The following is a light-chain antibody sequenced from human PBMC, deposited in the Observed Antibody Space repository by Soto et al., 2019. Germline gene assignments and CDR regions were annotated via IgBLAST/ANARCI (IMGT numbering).Light chain of an antibody. CDR3: QQYYSLPLT. CDR2: WAS. CDR1: QSVLYSTNNKNY. V-gene: IGKV4-1*01. Sequence: DFVMTQSPDSLAVSLGERATINCKSSQSVLYSTNNKNYLSWYQQKPGQPPKLLLYWASTRESGVPDRCSGSGSGTDFTLTISSLQAEDVAVYYCQQYYSLPLTFGGGTKVEI. J-gene: IGKJ4*01.